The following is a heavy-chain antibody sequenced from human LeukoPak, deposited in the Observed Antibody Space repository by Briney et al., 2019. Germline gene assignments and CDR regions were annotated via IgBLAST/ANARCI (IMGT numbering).Heavy chain of an antibody. D-gene: IGHD2-2*01. CDR2: ISSSGSTI. J-gene: IGHJ6*04. V-gene: IGHV3-48*03. CDR1: GFTFSSYE. CDR3: ARDQVVPAARGVYYYYGMDV. Sequence: GGSLRLSCAASGFTFSSYELIWVRQAPGKGLEGASYISSSGSTIYYADSVKGRFTISRDNAKNSLYLQMNSLRAEDTAVYYCARDQVVPAARGVYYYYGMDVWGKGTTVTVSS.